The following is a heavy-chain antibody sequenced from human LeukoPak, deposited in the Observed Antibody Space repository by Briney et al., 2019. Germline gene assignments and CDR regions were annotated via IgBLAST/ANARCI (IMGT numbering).Heavy chain of an antibody. D-gene: IGHD3-10*01. CDR3: ARGGLYKYGGTSGDY. Sequence: PGRSLRLSCAASGFTFSAYAMHWVRQAPGKGLEWVALISYDGSNTYYADSVKGRFTISRDNSKNTLFMQMNSLRAEDAAVYFCARGGLYKYGGTSGDYWGQGTLVSVSS. CDR1: GFTFSAYA. CDR2: ISYDGSNT. J-gene: IGHJ4*02. V-gene: IGHV3-30*04.